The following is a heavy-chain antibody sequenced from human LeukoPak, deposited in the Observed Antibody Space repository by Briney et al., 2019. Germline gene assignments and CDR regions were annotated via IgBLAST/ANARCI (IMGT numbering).Heavy chain of an antibody. J-gene: IGHJ4*02. V-gene: IGHV4-59*12. Sequence: SETLSLTCTVSGGSISSYYWSWIRQSPGKGLEWIGNIFYTGSTDYNPSLKSRVTISVDTSKNQFSLKLSSVTAADTAVYYCARVRFLEWLYILYFDYWGQGTLVTVSS. CDR1: GGSISSYY. CDR2: IFYTGST. D-gene: IGHD3-3*01. CDR3: ARVRFLEWLYILYFDY.